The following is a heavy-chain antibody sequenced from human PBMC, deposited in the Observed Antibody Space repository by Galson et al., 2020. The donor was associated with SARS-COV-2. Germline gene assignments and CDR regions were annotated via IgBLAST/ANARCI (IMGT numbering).Heavy chain of an antibody. CDR1: GGSFSGYY. CDR2: INHSGST. Sequence: SETLSLTCAVYGGSFSGYYWSWIRQTPGKGLEWIGEINHSGSTNYNPSLKSRVTISVDTSKNQFSLNLSSVTAADTAVYYCARGNYYGSGSDYYYYGMDVWGQGTTVTVSS. J-gene: IGHJ6*02. CDR3: ARGNYYGSGSDYYYYGMDV. D-gene: IGHD3-10*01. V-gene: IGHV4-34*01.